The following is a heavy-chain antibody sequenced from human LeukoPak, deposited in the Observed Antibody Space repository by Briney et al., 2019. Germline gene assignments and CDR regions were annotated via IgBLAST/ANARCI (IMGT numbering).Heavy chain of an antibody. J-gene: IGHJ4*02. CDR2: SIREGAP. V-gene: IGHV4-39*01. CDR3: ARGDRADGTYYFDY. D-gene: IGHD1-1*01. Sequence: PSEALSLTCSVSGGSLSNNFPIGTGSASPQGRGWSGLEVSIREGAPTRTRPSRVESPYPWTRPRKFSLKLRSVTAADTAVYYCARGDRADGTYYFDYWGQGTLVTVSS. CDR1: GGSLSNNFP.